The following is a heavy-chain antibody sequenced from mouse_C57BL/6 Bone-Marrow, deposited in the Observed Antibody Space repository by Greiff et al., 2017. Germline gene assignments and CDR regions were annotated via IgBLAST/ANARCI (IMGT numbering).Heavy chain of an antibody. CDR3: ARSYDYDGHYYAMDY. V-gene: IGHV1-64*01. J-gene: IGHJ4*01. Sequence: QVQLQQPGAELVKPGASVKLSCKASGYTFTSYWMHWVKQRPGQGLEWIGMIHPNSGSTNYNEKFKSKATLTVGKSSSTAYMQLSSLTSEDSAVYYCARSYDYDGHYYAMDYWGQGTSVTVSS. CDR1: GYTFTSYW. CDR2: IHPNSGST. D-gene: IGHD2-4*01.